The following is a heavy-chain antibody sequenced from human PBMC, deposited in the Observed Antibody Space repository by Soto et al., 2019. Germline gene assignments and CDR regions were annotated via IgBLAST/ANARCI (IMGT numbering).Heavy chain of an antibody. V-gene: IGHV1-3*01. CDR1: GYTFTSYA. Sequence: ASVKVSCKASGYTFTSYAMHWVRQAPGQRLEWMGWINAGNGNTKYSQKFQGRVTITRDTSASTAYMELSSLRSEDTAVYYCARSVSGYYNWFDPWGQGTLVTVS. J-gene: IGHJ5*02. D-gene: IGHD5-12*01. CDR2: INAGNGNT. CDR3: ARSVSGYYNWFDP.